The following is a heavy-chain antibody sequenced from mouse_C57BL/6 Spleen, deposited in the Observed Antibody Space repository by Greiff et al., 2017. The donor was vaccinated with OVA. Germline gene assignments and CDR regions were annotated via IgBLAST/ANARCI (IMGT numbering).Heavy chain of an antibody. CDR3: TRRNPYYGSSYGD. CDR2: IDPETGGT. V-gene: IGHV1-15*01. J-gene: IGHJ2*01. Sequence: QVQLQQSGAELVRPGASVTLSCKASGYTFTDYEMHWVKQTPVHGLEWIGAIDPETGGTAYNQKFKGKAILTADKSSSTAYMELRSLTSEDSAVYYCTRRNPYYGSSYGDWGQGTTLTVSS. D-gene: IGHD1-1*01. CDR1: GYTFTDYE.